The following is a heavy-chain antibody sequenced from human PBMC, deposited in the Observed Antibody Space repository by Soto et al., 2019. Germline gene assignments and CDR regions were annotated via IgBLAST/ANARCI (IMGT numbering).Heavy chain of an antibody. CDR2: IYYSGST. Sequence: SETLSLTCTVSGGSISSYDWSWIRQPPGKGLEWIGYIYYSGSTNYNPSLKSRVTISADTSKNQFSLKLSSVTAADTAVYYCARGDDYYGSGVEGVAFDIWGQGTMVTVSS. CDR3: ARGDDYYGSGVEGVAFDI. CDR1: GGSISSYD. V-gene: IGHV4-59*01. D-gene: IGHD3-10*01. J-gene: IGHJ3*02.